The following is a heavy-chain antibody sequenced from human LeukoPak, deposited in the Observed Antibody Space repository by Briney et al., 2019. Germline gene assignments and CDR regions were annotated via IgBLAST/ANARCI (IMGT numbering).Heavy chain of an antibody. V-gene: IGHV3-53*01. D-gene: IGHD3-10*01. Sequence: GRSLRLSCAASGFIFKNYGMHWVRQAPGKGLEWVSVIHTGGTTHYADSVKGRFTISKDTSNNTVYLQMNTVRVDDTAVYYCARVWFGYFFQWGQGALVTVSS. CDR3: ARVWFGYFFQ. CDR1: GFIFKNYG. J-gene: IGHJ4*02. CDR2: IHTGGTT.